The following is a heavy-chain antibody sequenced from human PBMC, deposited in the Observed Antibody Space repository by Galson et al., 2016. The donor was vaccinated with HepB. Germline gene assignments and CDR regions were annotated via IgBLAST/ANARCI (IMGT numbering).Heavy chain of an antibody. Sequence: SLRLSCAASGFGFSDYFMSWIRQVPGKGLEWVSFISDSGSSRLYADSVKGRFTISRDTAKNSVYLQMNGLRVEDTAVYYCAREVLFSSGYYDVFDLWGQGTMVTGSP. J-gene: IGHJ3*01. V-gene: IGHV3-11*01. D-gene: IGHD3-22*01. CDR1: GFGFSDYF. CDR2: ISDSGSSR. CDR3: AREVLFSSGYYDVFDL.